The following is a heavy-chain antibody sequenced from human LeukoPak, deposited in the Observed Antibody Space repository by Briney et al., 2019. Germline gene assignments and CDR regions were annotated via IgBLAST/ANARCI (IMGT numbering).Heavy chain of an antibody. CDR1: GGSVSSYY. D-gene: IGHD3-22*01. CDR3: ARDNHYYEDRDVFDI. CDR2: IYYSGSI. J-gene: IGHJ3*02. V-gene: IGHV4-59*02. Sequence: SETLSPTCTVSGGSVSSYYWNWIRQPPGKGLEWIGYIYYSGSINYNPSLKSRVTISGDTSKNQISLKLSSVTAADTAVYYCARDNHYYEDRDVFDIWGQGTMVTVSS.